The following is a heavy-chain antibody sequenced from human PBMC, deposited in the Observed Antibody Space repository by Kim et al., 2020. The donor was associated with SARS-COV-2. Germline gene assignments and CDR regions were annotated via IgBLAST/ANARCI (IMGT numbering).Heavy chain of an antibody. J-gene: IGHJ4*02. CDR3: ARRGSTYGNFDS. CDR1: GGSISSTYYY. D-gene: IGHD5-18*01. CDR2: IYYSGTT. Sequence: SETLSFTCTVSGGSISSTYYYWGWIRQPPGKGLEWIGSIYYSGTTHYNPSLKSRVTISVDTSKNQFSLKLTSVTAADTAVYYCARRGSTYGNFDSWGQGTLVTVSS. V-gene: IGHV4-39*01.